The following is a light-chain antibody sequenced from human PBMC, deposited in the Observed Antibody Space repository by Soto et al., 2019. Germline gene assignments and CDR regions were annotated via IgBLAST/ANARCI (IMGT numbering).Light chain of an antibody. V-gene: IGKV1-27*01. J-gene: IGKJ1*01. CDR2: AAS. Sequence: DIQMTQSSSSLSASVGDRVTITCRATQDISNYLAWYQQKPGKVPNLLIYAASTLQSGVPSRFXGSGSGTDFTLTISSLQPEDVATYYCQKYNSAPPWTFGQGTKVEI. CDR3: QKYNSAPPWT. CDR1: QDISNY.